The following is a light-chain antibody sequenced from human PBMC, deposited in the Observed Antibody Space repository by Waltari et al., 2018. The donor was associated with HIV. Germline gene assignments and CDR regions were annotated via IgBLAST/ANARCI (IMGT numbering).Light chain of an antibody. CDR1: LGAVGGYAC. J-gene: IGLJ3*02. CDR2: EVS. V-gene: IGLV2-8*01. Sequence: QSALTHPPPASWSPGQSRPIPSTGTLGAVGGYACVSWSQHHPGHAPKLLIYEVSQRPSGVPDRFSGSKSGNTASLTVSGLQAEDEADYHCMSYTGHNRWVFGGGTKLTVL. CDR3: MSYTGHNRWV.